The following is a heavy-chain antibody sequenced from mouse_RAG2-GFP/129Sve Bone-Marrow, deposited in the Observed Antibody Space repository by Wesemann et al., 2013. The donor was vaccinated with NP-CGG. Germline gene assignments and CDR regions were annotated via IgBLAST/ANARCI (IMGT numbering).Heavy chain of an antibody. CDR3: ANPRYDDAMDY. V-gene: IGHV14-3*02. CDR2: IDPANGNT. CDR1: GFNIKDTY. D-gene: IGHD2-14*01. Sequence: EVQLQQSGAELVKPGASVKLSCTASGFNIKDTYMHWVKQRPEQGLEWIGRIDPANGNTKYDPKFQGKATITADTSSNTAYLQLSSLTSEDTAVYYCANPRYDDAMDYWGQGTSVTVSS. J-gene: IGHJ4*01.